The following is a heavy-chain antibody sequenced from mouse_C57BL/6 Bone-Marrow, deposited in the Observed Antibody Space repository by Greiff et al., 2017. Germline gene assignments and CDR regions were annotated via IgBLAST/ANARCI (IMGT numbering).Heavy chain of an antibody. CDR2: ISNGGGST. CDR3: ARQSPNWYFDV. V-gene: IGHV5-12*01. CDR1: GFTFSDYY. Sequence: EVKVVESGGGLVQPGGSLKLSCAASGFTFSDYYMYWVRQTPEKRLEWVAYISNGGGSTYYPDTVKGRFTISRDNAKNTLYLQMSRLKSEDTAMYYCARQSPNWYFDVWGTGTTVTVSS. J-gene: IGHJ1*03.